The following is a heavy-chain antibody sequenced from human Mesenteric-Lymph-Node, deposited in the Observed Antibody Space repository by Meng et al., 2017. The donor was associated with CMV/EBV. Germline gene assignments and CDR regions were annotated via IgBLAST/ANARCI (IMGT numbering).Heavy chain of an antibody. J-gene: IGHJ5*02. V-gene: IGHV1-2*06. Sequence: QVQLVQSGAEVKKPGASVKVSCKASGYSFTGYSIHWVRQAPGQGLEWMGRISPNTGDTIYAENFQGRVTMTRDTSINTAYMELSSLTSDDTAVYYCGRGQQTFDPWGQGTLVTVSS. CDR3: GRGQQTFDP. CDR2: ISPNTGDT. CDR1: GYSFTGYS. D-gene: IGHD1-1*01.